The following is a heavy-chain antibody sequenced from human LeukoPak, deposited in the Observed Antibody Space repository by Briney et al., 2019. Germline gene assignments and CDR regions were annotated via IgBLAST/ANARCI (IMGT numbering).Heavy chain of an antibody. J-gene: IGHJ5*01. D-gene: IGHD2-15*01. V-gene: IGHV1-69*13. CDR1: GGTFSNYA. CDR2: IIPIFGTT. Sequence: RASVKVSCKASGGTFSNYAISWVRQAPGQGLEWMGAIIPIFGTTRYAQKFQGRVTITADESTTTAYMELSSLRFDDTAVYYCARVVVAPHWFDSWDQGTLVTVSS. CDR3: ARVVVAPHWFDS.